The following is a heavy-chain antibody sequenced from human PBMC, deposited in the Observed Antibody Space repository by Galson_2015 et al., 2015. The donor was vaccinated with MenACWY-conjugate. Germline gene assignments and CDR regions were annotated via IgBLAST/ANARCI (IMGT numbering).Heavy chain of an antibody. CDR3: ARDKGWEEYHFDY. Sequence: SLRLSCAASGFTFSSYGMHWVRQAPGKGLEWVAFIRYDGSNKYYADSVKGRFTISRDNSKNTLYPQMNSLRAEDTAVYYCARDKGWEEYHFDYWGQGTLVTVSS. CDR1: GFTFSSYG. V-gene: IGHV3-30*02. J-gene: IGHJ4*02. D-gene: IGHD1-26*01. CDR2: IRYDGSNK.